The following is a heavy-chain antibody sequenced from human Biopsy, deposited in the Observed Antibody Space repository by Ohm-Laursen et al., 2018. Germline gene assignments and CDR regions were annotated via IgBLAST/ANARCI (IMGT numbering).Heavy chain of an antibody. CDR2: IKTDGNVI. Sequence: LRLSCSASGFTFSSYWMHWVRQVPGKGLVWVSRIKTDGNVITYADSVKGRFTISRDNAKNRLYLQMNSLRAEDSALYYCARDLSGKDDYWGQGTLVTVSS. J-gene: IGHJ4*02. CDR1: GFTFSSYW. CDR3: ARDLSGKDDY. V-gene: IGHV3-74*01. D-gene: IGHD1-20*01.